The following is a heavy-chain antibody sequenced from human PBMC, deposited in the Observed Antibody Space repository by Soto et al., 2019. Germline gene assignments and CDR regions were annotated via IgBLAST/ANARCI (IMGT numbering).Heavy chain of an antibody. Sequence: EVQLLESGGGLVQPGGSLRLSCAASGFTFISYAMSWVRQAPGKGLEWVSGTSGGGDVAFYADSVKGRFTISRDNSKNTLYLLMNSLRAEDTALYYCVKKSIGTVTDPVYWYFELWGRGTLVTVSS. J-gene: IGHJ2*01. CDR1: GFTFISYA. V-gene: IGHV3-23*01. CDR3: VKKSIGTVTDPVYWYFEL. D-gene: IGHD4-17*01. CDR2: TSGGGDVA.